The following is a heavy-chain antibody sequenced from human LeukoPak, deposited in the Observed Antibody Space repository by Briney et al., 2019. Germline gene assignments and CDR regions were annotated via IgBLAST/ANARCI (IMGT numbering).Heavy chain of an antibody. CDR2: ISSSSSTI. CDR1: GFTFSSYS. V-gene: IGHV3-48*01. CDR3: AKGDEYYDILTGYQGSFDY. Sequence: PGGFLRLSCAASGFTFSSYSMNWVRQAPGKGLEWVSYISSSSSTIYYADSVKGRFTISRDNAKNSLYLQMNSLRAEDTAVYYCAKGDEYYDILTGYQGSFDYWGQGTLVTVSS. D-gene: IGHD3-9*01. J-gene: IGHJ4*02.